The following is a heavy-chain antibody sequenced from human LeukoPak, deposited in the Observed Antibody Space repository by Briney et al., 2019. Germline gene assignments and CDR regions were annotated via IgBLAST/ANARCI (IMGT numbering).Heavy chain of an antibody. V-gene: IGHV3-9*01. D-gene: IGHD3-10*01. J-gene: IGHJ5*02. Sequence: GGSLRLSCAASGFTFDDYAMHWVRQAPGKGLEWVSGISWNSGSMVYADSVRGRFTISRDNAKNSLYLQMNSLRAEDTALYYCAKDPYGSGNSNCFDPWGQGTLVTVSS. CDR2: ISWNSGSM. CDR3: AKDPYGSGNSNCFDP. CDR1: GFTFDDYA.